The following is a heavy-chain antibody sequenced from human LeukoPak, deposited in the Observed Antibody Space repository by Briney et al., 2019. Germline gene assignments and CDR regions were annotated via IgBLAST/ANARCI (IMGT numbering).Heavy chain of an antibody. CDR1: GESFSGYY. V-gene: IGHV4-34*01. Sequence: PSETLSLTCAVYGESFSGYYWSWIRQPPGKGLEWIGEINHSGSTNYNPSLKSRVTISVDTSKNQFSLKLSSVTAADTAVYYCARGGWKYSGTYLNYWGQGTPLTVSS. CDR3: ARGGWKYSGTYLNY. D-gene: IGHD1-26*01. CDR2: INHSGST. J-gene: IGHJ4*02.